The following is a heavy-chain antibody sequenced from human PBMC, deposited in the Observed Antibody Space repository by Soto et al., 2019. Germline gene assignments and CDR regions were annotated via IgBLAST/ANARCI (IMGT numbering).Heavy chain of an antibody. CDR1: GGTFSSCT. Sequence: QVQLVQSGAEVKKPGSSVKVSCKASGGTFSSCTISWVRQAPGQGLEWMGRIIPILGIANYAQKFQGRVTITADKSTSTAYMELSSLRSEDTAVYYCARGDSSSVPFDIRGQGTMVTDSS. CDR3: ARGDSSSVPFDI. CDR2: IIPILGIA. V-gene: IGHV1-69*02. D-gene: IGHD6-6*01. J-gene: IGHJ3*02.